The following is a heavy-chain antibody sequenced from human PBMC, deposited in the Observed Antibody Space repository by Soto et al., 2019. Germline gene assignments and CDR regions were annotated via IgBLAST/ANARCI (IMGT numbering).Heavy chain of an antibody. CDR2: IYYSGST. D-gene: IGHD3-9*01. V-gene: IGHV4-39*01. CDR3: ASLRYFDWLLFDY. Sequence: QLQLQESGPGLVKPSETLSLTCTVSGGSISSSSYYWGWIRQPPGKGLEWIGSIYYSGSTYYNPSLKSRVTISVDTSKNQFSLKLSSVTAADTAVYYCASLRYFDWLLFDYWGQGTLVTVSS. J-gene: IGHJ4*02. CDR1: GGSISSSSYY.